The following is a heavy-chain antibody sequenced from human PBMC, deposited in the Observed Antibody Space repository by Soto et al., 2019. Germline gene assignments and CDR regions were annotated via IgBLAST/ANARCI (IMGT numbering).Heavy chain of an antibody. J-gene: IGHJ2*01. Sequence: SETLSLTCTVSGGSIGSGGYYWSWIRQHPGKGLEWIGYIYYSGSTYYNPSLKSRVTISVDTSKNQFSLKLSSVTAADTAVYYCARDSAHDYIWWSYYWYFDLWGRGTLVTVSS. CDR2: IYYSGST. V-gene: IGHV4-31*03. CDR3: ARDSAHDYIWWSYYWYFDL. CDR1: GGSIGSGGYY. D-gene: IGHD3-16*01.